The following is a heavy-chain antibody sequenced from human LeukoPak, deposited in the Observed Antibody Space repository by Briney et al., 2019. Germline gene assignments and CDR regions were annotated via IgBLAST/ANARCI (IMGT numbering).Heavy chain of an antibody. D-gene: IGHD1-26*01. CDR2: IYSAGNT. CDR1: GFTVSNNY. J-gene: IGHJ3*02. CDR3: ARGGDIVGTSRSAFDI. V-gene: IGHV3-53*01. Sequence: GGSLRLSCAASGFTVSNNYMSWVRQAPGEGLEWVSLIYSAGNTNYADSVKGRFTISRDNSKNTLYLQMNSLRAEDTALYYCARGGDIVGTSRSAFDIWGQGTMVTVSS.